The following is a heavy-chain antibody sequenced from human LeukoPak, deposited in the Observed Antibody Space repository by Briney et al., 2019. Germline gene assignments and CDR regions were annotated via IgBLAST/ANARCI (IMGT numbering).Heavy chain of an antibody. D-gene: IGHD1-1*01. CDR3: AKGVGTKSTYYFDY. Sequence: PGRSLRLSRAASVFTFDIYAMSCVPQAPDKELEYVSGVSDSDDITLYEDHVKRRFTITRDNTKNTLYLQINSRRAEDTAVYYCAKGVGTKSTYYFDYWGQGTLVTVSS. V-gene: IGHV3-23*01. CDR2: VSDSDDIT. CDR1: VFTFDIYA. J-gene: IGHJ4*02.